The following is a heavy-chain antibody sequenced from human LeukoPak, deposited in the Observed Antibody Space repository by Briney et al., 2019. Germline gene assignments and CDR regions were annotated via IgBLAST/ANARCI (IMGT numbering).Heavy chain of an antibody. J-gene: IGHJ4*02. CDR2: INPQSGVT. CDR3: ARGKQYSDSWGQN. CDR1: GYTFTAYY. D-gene: IGHD3-16*01. V-gene: IGHV1-2*02. Sequence: ASVQVSCKAFGYTFTAYYMHWFRQPPGQGLEWMGWINPQSGVTKFAQKFQGRVSMTRDTSMSTAYMELFSLTSADTAVYFCARGKQYSDSWGQNWGQGTLVTVSS.